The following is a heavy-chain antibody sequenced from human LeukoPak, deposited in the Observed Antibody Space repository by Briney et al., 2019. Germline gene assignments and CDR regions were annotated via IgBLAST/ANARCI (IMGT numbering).Heavy chain of an antibody. Sequence: GGSLRLSCAASGFTFSNHWMHWVRQAPGKGLMWVSRISRGASRTDYADSVKGRFTISRDNSKNTLYLQMNSLRAEDTAVYYCARGDAYYYDSSGFDYWGQGTLVTVSS. CDR1: GFTFSNHW. J-gene: IGHJ4*02. CDR2: ISRGASRT. CDR3: ARGDAYYYDSSGFDY. D-gene: IGHD3-22*01. V-gene: IGHV3-74*01.